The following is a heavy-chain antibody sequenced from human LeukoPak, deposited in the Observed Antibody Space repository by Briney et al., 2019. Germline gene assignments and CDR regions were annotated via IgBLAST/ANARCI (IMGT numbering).Heavy chain of an antibody. D-gene: IGHD2-8*02. V-gene: IGHV4-34*01. CDR2: INHSGST. CDR1: GGSFSGYY. J-gene: IGHJ4*02. Sequence: PPETLYLTCAVYGGSFSGYYWSWIRQPPGKGLEWIGEINHSGSTNYNPPLKSRVTISVDTSKNQFSLKLSSVTAADTAVYYCARGLRRGVRNSYFDYWGQGTLVTVSS. CDR3: ARGLRRGVRNSYFDY.